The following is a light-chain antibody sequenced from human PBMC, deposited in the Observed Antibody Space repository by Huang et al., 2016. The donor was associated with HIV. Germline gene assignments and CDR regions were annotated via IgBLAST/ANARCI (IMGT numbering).Light chain of an antibody. CDR3: QQYNDWPPST. Sequence: MGQSPATLSVSPGERATLSCRASQSVSRDFAWYQQKPGQAPRLIIYGATIRASGIPARFSGSGSGTDFTLTISSLQSEDFAVYYCQQYNDWPPSTFGQGTKLEMK. CDR1: QSVSRD. J-gene: IGKJ2*02. CDR2: GAT. V-gene: IGKV3-15*01.